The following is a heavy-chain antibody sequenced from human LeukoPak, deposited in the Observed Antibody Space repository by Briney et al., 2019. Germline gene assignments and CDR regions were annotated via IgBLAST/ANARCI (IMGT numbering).Heavy chain of an antibody. Sequence: ASVKVPCKASGYTFPSYNTNWVRQAPGQGLEWLGWITGYNGTTNYAQKFQGRITMTTDTSTTTAYMELRTLKSDDTAVYYCARERDDYGDYRRRYFDSWGQGALVTVSS. CDR3: ARERDDYGDYRRRYFDS. J-gene: IGHJ4*02. CDR1: GYTFPSYN. V-gene: IGHV1-18*01. D-gene: IGHD4-17*01. CDR2: ITGYNGTT.